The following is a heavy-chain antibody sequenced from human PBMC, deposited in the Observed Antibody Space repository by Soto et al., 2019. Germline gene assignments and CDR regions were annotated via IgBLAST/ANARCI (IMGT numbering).Heavy chain of an antibody. CDR1: NDNIIPYY. J-gene: IGHJ4*02. CDR3: ARGSTTEKVDS. Sequence: THSLTSTFSNDNIIPYYWSWIRQSPGKGLEWIGHIHNSGSPYNNPSLRSRVSISADTSMNEFSLALTSVTAADTAMYYCARGSTTEKVDSWGQGILVTVSS. CDR2: IHNSGSP. V-gene: IGHV4-30-4*08.